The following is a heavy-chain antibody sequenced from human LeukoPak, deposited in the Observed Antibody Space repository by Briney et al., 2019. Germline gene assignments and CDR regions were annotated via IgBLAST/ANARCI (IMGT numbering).Heavy chain of an antibody. Sequence: PGGSLRLSCAASGFTFSSYAMHWVRQAPGKGLEWVAVISYDGNNKYYADSVKGRFTISRDNSKNTLYLQMNSLRAEDTAVYYCARDRTGLWFGERLREIDYWGQGTLVTVSS. CDR2: ISYDGNNK. V-gene: IGHV3-30-3*01. CDR3: ARDRTGLWFGERLREIDY. CDR1: GFTFSSYA. J-gene: IGHJ4*02. D-gene: IGHD3-10*01.